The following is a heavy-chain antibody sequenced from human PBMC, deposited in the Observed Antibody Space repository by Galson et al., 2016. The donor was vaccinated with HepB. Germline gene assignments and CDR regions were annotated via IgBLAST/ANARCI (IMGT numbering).Heavy chain of an antibody. CDR3: VRLEEGWGLRSGIDY. D-gene: IGHD5-12*01. CDR1: GYSFISYW. V-gene: IGHV5-51*01. J-gene: IGHJ4*02. Sequence: QSGAEVKKPGESLKISCKGAGYSFISYWIGWVRQMSGKGLEWMGIIYPGDSDTRYSPSFQGQVTISADKSITTAYLQWSSLKASDTAMYYCVRLEEGWGLRSGIDYWGQGTLVTVSS. CDR2: IYPGDSDT.